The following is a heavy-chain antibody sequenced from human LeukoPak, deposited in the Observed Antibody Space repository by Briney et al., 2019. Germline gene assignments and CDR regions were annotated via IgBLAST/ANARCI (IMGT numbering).Heavy chain of an antibody. CDR1: GFTFSSYS. V-gene: IGHV3-21*01. Sequence: PGGSLRLSCAASGFTFSSYSMNWVRQAPGKGLEWVSSISSGTSHIYHADSVKGRFTISRDNAKDSLYLQMNSLRAEDTAVYYCARVGGIHLSYFDYWGQGTLVTVSS. CDR3: ARVGGIHLSYFDY. CDR2: ISSGTSHI. J-gene: IGHJ4*02. D-gene: IGHD5-18*01.